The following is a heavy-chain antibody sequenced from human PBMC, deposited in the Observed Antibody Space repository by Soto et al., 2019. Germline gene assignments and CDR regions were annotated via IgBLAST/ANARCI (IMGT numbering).Heavy chain of an antibody. V-gene: IGHV3-30-3*01. CDR1: GFTFSSYA. D-gene: IGHD4-4*01. CDR3: ARDGPRFMTTVTFAY. Sequence: ESVGGVVQPGRSLRLSCAASGFTFSSYAMHWVRQAPGKGLEWVAVISYDGSNKYYADSVKGRFTISRDNSKNTLYLQMNSLRAEDTAVYYCARDGPRFMTTVTFAYWGQGTLVTVSS. J-gene: IGHJ4*02. CDR2: ISYDGSNK.